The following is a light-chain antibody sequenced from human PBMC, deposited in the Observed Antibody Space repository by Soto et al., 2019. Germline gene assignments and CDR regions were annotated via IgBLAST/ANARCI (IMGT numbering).Light chain of an antibody. CDR3: QQYGSSGT. V-gene: IGKV3-20*01. CDR2: GAS. J-gene: IGKJ1*01. CDR1: QSVSNNY. Sequence: ENVFTESPCTLSLSPGERATLSCRASQSVSNNYLAWYQQKPGQAPRLLIYGASNRATGIPDRFSGSGSGTDFTLTISRLEPEDFAVYYCQQYGSSGTFGQGTKVDI.